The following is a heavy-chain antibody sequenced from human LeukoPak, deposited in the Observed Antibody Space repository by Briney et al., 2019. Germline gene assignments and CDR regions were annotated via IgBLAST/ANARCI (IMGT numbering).Heavy chain of an antibody. CDR3: ARLGRDDAFDI. CDR1: GFTFSSYE. V-gene: IGHV3-48*03. CDR2: ISSSGSTI. J-gene: IGHJ3*02. D-gene: IGHD1-26*01. Sequence: PGGSLILSCAASGFTFSSYEMNWVRQAPGKGLEWVSYISSSGSTIYYADCVKGRFTISRDNAKNSLYLQMNSLRAEDTAVYYCARLGRDDAFDIWGQGTMVTVSS.